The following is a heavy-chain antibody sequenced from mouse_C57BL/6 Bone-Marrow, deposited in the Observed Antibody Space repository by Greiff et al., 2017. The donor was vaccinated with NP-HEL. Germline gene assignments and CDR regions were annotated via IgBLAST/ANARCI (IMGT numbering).Heavy chain of an antibody. V-gene: IGHV1-64*01. J-gene: IGHJ3*01. CDR2: IHPNSGST. CDR1: GYTFTSYW. Sequence: QVQLQQPGAELVKPGASVKLSCKASGYTFTSYWMHWVKQRPGQGLEWIGMIHPNSGSTNYNEKFKSKATLTVDKSSSTAYMQLSSLTSEDAAVYYCARGALYGNFLAWFAYWGQGTLVTVSA. CDR3: ARGALYGNFLAWFAY. D-gene: IGHD2-1*01.